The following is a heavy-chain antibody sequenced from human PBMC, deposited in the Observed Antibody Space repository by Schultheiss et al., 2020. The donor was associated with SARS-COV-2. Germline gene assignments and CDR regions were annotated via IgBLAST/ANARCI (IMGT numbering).Heavy chain of an antibody. CDR2: IYYSGST. CDR3: ASSYSSSWYGNAFDI. V-gene: IGHV4-59*08. CDR1: GGSISSYY. Sequence: SETLSLTCTVSGGSISSYYWSWIRQHPGKGLEWIGYIYYSGSTYYNPSLKSRVTISVDTSKNQFSLKLSSVTAADTAVYYCASSYSSSWYGNAFDIWGQGTMVTVSS. J-gene: IGHJ3*02. D-gene: IGHD6-13*01.